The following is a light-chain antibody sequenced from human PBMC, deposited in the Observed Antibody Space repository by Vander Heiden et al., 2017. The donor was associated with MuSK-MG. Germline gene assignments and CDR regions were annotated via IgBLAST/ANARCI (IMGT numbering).Light chain of an antibody. CDR1: QRVASTY. V-gene: IGKV3-20*01. Sequence: EIVLPQSPGTLSLSPGERATLTCRASQRVASTYLAWYQQKPGQAPRLLIYGASTRATGIPDRFSGSGSGTDFTLTISRLEPEDFAVYYCQHYGTSPTWTFGQGTKVEI. CDR2: GAS. J-gene: IGKJ1*01. CDR3: QHYGTSPTWT.